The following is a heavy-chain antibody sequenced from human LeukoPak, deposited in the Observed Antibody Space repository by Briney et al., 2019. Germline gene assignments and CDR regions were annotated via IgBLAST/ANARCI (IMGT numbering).Heavy chain of an antibody. J-gene: IGHJ1*01. Sequence: TGGSLRLSCAASGFTFSSYGMHWVRQAPGKGLEWVAFIRYDGSNKYYGHSVKGRLTISRDNSKNTLYLQMNSLRAEDTAVYYCTKDQGYSSSEYFQHWGQGTLVTVSS. CDR3: TKDQGYSSSEYFQH. V-gene: IGHV3-30*02. D-gene: IGHD6-13*01. CDR2: IRYDGSNK. CDR1: GFTFSSYG.